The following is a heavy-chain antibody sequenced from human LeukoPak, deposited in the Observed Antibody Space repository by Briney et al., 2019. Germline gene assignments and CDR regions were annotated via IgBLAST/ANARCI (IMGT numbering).Heavy chain of an antibody. CDR2: INPSGGST. V-gene: IGHV1-46*01. D-gene: IGHD3-16*02. CDR1: VYTFTSYY. Sequence: ASETVSFKSSVYTFTSYYMHWVRQAPGQGLEWMGIINPSGGSTSYAQKFQGRVTMTVDTSTSTVYMELSTLSSEDTAVYYCARGDVITFGGVIVDPFYYWGQGTLVTVSS. CDR3: ARGDVITFGGVIVDPFYY. J-gene: IGHJ4*02.